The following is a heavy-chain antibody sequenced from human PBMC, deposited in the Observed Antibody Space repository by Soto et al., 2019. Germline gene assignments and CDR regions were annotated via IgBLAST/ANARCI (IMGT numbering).Heavy chain of an antibody. V-gene: IGHV4-34*01. Sequence: PSLTCAVYGGSFSGYYWSWIRQPPGKGLEWIGEINHSGSTNYNPSLKSRVTISVDTSKNQLSLKLSSVTAADTAVYYCARGWYCSGGSCYSRYYYYYYGMDVWGQGTTVTVSS. CDR1: GGSFSGYY. J-gene: IGHJ6*02. CDR3: ARGWYCSGGSCYSRYYYYYYGMDV. D-gene: IGHD2-15*01. CDR2: INHSGST.